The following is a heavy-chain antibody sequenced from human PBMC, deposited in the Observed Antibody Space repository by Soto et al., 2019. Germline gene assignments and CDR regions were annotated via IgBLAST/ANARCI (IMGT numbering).Heavy chain of an antibody. V-gene: IGHV4-31*03. CDR2: IYYSGGT. Sequence: QVQLQESGPGLVRPSQTLSLSCTVSGGSISNSANHWSWIRQHPGEGLEWIGYIYYSGGTYYSPSRKGRVTMSIDASKNQFSLKLSSVTAADTAVYYCAKGVRGVPNLFDPWGQGTLVTVSS. CDR3: AKGVRGVPNLFDP. D-gene: IGHD3-10*01. CDR1: GGSISNSANH. J-gene: IGHJ5*02.